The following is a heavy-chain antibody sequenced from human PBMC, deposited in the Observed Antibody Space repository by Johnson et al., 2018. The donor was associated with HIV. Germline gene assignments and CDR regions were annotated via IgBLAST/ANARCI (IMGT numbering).Heavy chain of an antibody. V-gene: IGHV3-30*14. CDR2: ISYDGSHK. CDR1: GFTFSSYA. J-gene: IGHJ3*02. Sequence: VQLVESGGGVVQPGRSLRLSCAASGFTFSSYAMHWVRQAPGKGLEWVAVISYDGSHKYYADSVKGRFTISSDNSKNTLYLQMTSLRAEDTAVDYCAREQTNSWPGDAFDSWGQGTMVTVSS. CDR3: AREQTNSWPGDAFDS. D-gene: IGHD6-13*01.